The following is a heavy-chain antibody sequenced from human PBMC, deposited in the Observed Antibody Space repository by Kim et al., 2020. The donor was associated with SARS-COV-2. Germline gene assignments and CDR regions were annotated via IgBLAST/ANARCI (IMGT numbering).Heavy chain of an antibody. CDR1: GYTFTTYD. Sequence: ASVKVSCKASGYTFTTYDISWVRQAPGQGLEWMGYNVHTNYAQKSQGRFTMTTDTSTSTANIEPRSLRSDDTAVYYCVSVYDGFCDSWGQGTLVTVSS. D-gene: IGHD2-8*01. J-gene: IGHJ4*02. CDR3: VSVYDGFCDS. CDR2: NVHT. V-gene: IGHV1-18*04.